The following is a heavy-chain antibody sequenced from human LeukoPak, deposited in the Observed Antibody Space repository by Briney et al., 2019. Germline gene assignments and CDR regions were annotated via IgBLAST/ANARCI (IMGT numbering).Heavy chain of an antibody. V-gene: IGHV3-23*01. Sequence: PGGSLRLSCVGSGFSFNSYDMGWVRQTPGKGLERVSAISTSGGYTEDADSVKGRFTISRDNSQNTLFLQMNSLRAEDTAVYYCAKKPATIKFPFDNWGQGTLVTVSP. CDR1: GFSFNSYD. CDR3: AKKPATIKFPFDN. CDR2: ISTSGGYT. J-gene: IGHJ4*02. D-gene: IGHD5-24*01.